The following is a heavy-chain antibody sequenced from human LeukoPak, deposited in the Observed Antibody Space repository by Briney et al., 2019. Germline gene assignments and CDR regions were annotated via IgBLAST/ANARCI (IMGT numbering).Heavy chain of an antibody. CDR2: LYYSGST. V-gene: IGHV4-59*01. CDR1: GVSISSYY. CDR3: ARGANTFGP. Sequence: SETLSLTCTVSGVSISSYYWSWIRQTPGKGLEWIGYLYYSGSTKYNPSLKSRVTISVETSKNQFSLRLSSVSAADTAVYYCARGANTFGPWGQGTLVTVSS. D-gene: IGHD3-16*01. J-gene: IGHJ5*02.